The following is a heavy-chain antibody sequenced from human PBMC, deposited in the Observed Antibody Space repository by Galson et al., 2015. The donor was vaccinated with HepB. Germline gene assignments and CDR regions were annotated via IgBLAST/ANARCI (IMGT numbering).Heavy chain of an antibody. Sequence: QSGAEVKKPGESLRISCKGSGYSFTSYWISWVRQMPGKGLEWMGRIDPSDSYTNYSPSFQGHVTISADKSISTAYLQWSSLKASDTAMYYCARRFYYDSSGYYLDAFDIWGQGTMVTVSS. V-gene: IGHV5-10-1*01. D-gene: IGHD3-22*01. CDR3: ARRFYYDSSGYYLDAFDI. CDR2: IDPSDSYT. J-gene: IGHJ3*02. CDR1: GYSFTSYW.